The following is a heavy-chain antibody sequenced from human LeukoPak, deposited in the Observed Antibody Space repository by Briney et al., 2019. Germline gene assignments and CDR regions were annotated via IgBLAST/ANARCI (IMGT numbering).Heavy chain of an antibody. CDR1: GFTFSSYA. CDR2: ISGSGGST. D-gene: IGHD2-8*02. CDR3: AKRHAPSHCTGGVCYTWAFDY. V-gene: IGHV3-23*01. J-gene: IGHJ4*02. Sequence: PGGSLRLSCAASGFTFSSYAMGWVRQAPGKGLEWVSAISGSGGSTYYADSVKGRFTISRDNSKNTLYLQMNSLRAEDTAVYYCAKRHAPSHCTGGVCYTWAFDYWGQGTLVTVSS.